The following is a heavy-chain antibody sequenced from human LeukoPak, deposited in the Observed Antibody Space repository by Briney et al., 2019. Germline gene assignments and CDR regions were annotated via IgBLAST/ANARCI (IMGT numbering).Heavy chain of an antibody. D-gene: IGHD3-3*01. CDR2: INTKSGRT. V-gene: IGHV1-2*02. CDR1: GYSFTDYY. J-gene: IGHJ5*02. Sequence: ASVKVSCKTSGYSFTDYYIHWVRQAPGQGLEWMGWINTKSGRTSSARKFQGRVTMTRDPSITTVYMDMAWLTSDDTAIYFCARADFVDAGPYLIGPWGQGTLVTVSS. CDR3: ARADFVDAGPYLIGP.